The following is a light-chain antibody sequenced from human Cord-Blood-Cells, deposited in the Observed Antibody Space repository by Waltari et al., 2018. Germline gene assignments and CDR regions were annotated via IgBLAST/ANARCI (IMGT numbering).Light chain of an antibody. Sequence: QSALTQPASVSGSPGQSIPISCTGTSSDVGGYNYVSWYQQHPGKAPKLMIYDVSNRPSGVSNRFSGSKSGNTASLTISGLQADDEADYYCSSYTSSSTWVFGGGTKLTVL. V-gene: IGLV2-14*01. CDR3: SSYTSSSTWV. J-gene: IGLJ3*02. CDR1: SSDVGGYNY. CDR2: DVS.